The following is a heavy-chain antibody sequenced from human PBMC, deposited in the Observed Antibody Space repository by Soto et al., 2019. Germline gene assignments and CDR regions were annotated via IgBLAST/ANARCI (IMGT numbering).Heavy chain of an antibody. D-gene: IGHD2-2*01. V-gene: IGHV3-30-3*01. CDR2: ISYDGSNK. CDR1: GFTFSSYA. J-gene: IGHJ6*02. CDR3: AREYQLQIGPSYYYYGMDV. Sequence: EGSLRLCCAASGFTFSSYAMHWVRQAPGKGLEWVAVISYDGSNKYYADSVKGRFTISRDNSKNTLYLQMNSLRAEDTAVYYCAREYQLQIGPSYYYYGMDVWGQGTTVTVSS.